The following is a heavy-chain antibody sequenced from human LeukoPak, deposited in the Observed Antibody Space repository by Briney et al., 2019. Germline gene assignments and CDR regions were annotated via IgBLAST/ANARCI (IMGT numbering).Heavy chain of an antibody. Sequence: PSETLSLTCTVSNGPHRLYYGSWIPHPPERTLEWISHIYYYGNTHYSTSLKGRVSMSLDTSMRQFFLRLSSVTAADSAVYFCARGDYIRGNIHYNAEYFQHWGQGILVTVSS. V-gene: IGHV4-59*01. CDR2: IYYYGNT. J-gene: IGHJ1*01. CDR1: NGPHRLYY. CDR3: ARGDYIRGNIHYNAEYFQH. D-gene: IGHD3-16*01.